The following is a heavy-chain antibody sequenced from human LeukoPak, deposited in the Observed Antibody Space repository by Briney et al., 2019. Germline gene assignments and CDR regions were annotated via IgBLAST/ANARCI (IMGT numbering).Heavy chain of an antibody. V-gene: IGHV3-30*04. CDR1: GFTFNSYA. J-gene: IGHJ6*02. CDR2: ISYDGSNK. D-gene: IGHD1-7*01. Sequence: GRSLRLSCAASGFTFNSYAMHWVRQAPGKGLEWVAVISYDGSNKYYADSVKGRFTISRDNSKNTLYLQMNSLRAEDTAVYYCARNNWNYLDYYYYYGMDVWGQGTTVTVSS. CDR3: ARNNWNYLDYYYYYGMDV.